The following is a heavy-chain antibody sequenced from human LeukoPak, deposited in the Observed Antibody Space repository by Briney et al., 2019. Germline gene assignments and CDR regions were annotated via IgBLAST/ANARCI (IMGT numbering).Heavy chain of an antibody. CDR3: ARVEYGDYGWFDP. Sequence: SETLSLTCTVSGDSISTYYWTWIRQPPGKGLEWIGYISDSGGTNYNPSLKSRVTISLDTSKNQFSLKLISLAAADTAAYYCARVEYGDYGWFDPWGQGTLVTVSS. V-gene: IGHV4-59*01. J-gene: IGHJ5*02. CDR1: GDSISTYY. D-gene: IGHD4-17*01. CDR2: ISDSGGT.